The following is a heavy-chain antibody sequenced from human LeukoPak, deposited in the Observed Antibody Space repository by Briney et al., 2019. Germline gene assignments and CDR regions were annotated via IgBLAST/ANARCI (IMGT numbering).Heavy chain of an antibody. J-gene: IGHJ4*02. CDR1: GSLFTSYW. CDR3: ARFYGAARPVVY. CDR2: IYPGDSDT. Sequence: GGSREISGQGSGSLFTSYWIGWVRQLPGKGLEGMGIIYPGDSDTRYSPSCQGQVPLSANKSTSPPFLQWSNLKASDTAMYYCARFYGAARPVVYWGQGTLVTVSS. D-gene: IGHD6-6*01. V-gene: IGHV5-51*01.